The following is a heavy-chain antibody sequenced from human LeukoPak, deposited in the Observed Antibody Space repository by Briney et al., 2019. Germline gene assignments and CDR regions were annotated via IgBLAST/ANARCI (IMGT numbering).Heavy chain of an antibody. D-gene: IGHD3-10*01. J-gene: IGHJ4*02. CDR2: ISYNGSNK. CDR3: ARDHSSLMVRGVIGY. Sequence: PGGSLRLSCAASGFTFSSYTMHWVRQAPGKGLEWVTFISYNGSNKYYADSVKGRFTISRDNSKNTLYLQMNSLRAEDTAVYYCARDHSSLMVRGVIGYWGQGTLVTVSS. CDR1: GFTFSSYT. V-gene: IGHV3-30*04.